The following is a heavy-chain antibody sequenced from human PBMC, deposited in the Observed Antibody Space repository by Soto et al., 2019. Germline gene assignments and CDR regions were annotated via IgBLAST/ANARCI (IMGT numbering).Heavy chain of an antibody. CDR2: INSDGSST. V-gene: IGHV3-74*01. Sequence: TGGSLRLSCAASGFTCSSYWMHWVRQAPGKGLVWVSRINSDGSSTSYADSVKGRFTISRDNAKNTLYLQMNSLRAEDTAVYYCARDGNNRLLDYWGQGTLVTVSS. CDR1: GFTCSSYW. D-gene: IGHD2-21*02. CDR3: ARDGNNRLLDY. J-gene: IGHJ4*02.